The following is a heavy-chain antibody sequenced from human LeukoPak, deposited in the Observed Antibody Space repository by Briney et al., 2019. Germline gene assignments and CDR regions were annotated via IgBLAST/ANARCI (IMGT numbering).Heavy chain of an antibody. CDR2: IYYSGST. CDR1: GGSISSSSYY. J-gene: IGHJ4*02. D-gene: IGHD3-22*01. Sequence: SETLSLTCTVSGGSISSSSYYWGWIRQPPGKGLEWIGSIYYSGSTYYDPSLKSRVTISVDTSKNQFSLKLSSVTAADTAVYYCVIPSGYYPSYWGQGTLVTVSS. CDR3: VIPSGYYPSY. V-gene: IGHV4-39*01.